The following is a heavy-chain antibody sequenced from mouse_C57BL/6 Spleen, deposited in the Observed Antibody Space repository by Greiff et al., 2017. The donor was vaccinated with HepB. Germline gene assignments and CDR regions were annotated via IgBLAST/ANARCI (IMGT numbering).Heavy chain of an antibody. CDR1: GYTFTSYW. D-gene: IGHD1-1*01. CDR3: ARGITTVEDYFDY. V-gene: IGHV1-69*01. CDR2: SDPSDSYT. Sequence: QVQLQQPGAELVMPGASVKLSCKASGYTFTSYWMHWVKQRPGQGLEWSGESDPSDSYTNYNQKFKGKSTLTVDKSSSTAYMQLSSLTSEDSAVDYCARGITTVEDYFDYWGQGTTLTVSS. J-gene: IGHJ2*01.